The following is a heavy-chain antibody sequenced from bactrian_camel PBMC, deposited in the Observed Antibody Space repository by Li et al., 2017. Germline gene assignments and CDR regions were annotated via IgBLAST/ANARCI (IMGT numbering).Heavy chain of an antibody. Sequence: VQLVESGGGLVQPGGSLKLSCAASGFTFGTNRMSWVRQSPGKGLEWVSETYPVAGSTEYADAVKGRFTVSRDDAKNTVYLQMNSLKPEDTAMYYCAAVRYGGSWYPLCRARSADFGYWGQGTQVTVS. D-gene: IGHD6*01. CDR3: AAVRYGGSWYPLCRARSADFGY. CDR1: GFTFGTNR. J-gene: IGHJ6*01. V-gene: IGHV3S40*01. CDR2: TYPVAGST.